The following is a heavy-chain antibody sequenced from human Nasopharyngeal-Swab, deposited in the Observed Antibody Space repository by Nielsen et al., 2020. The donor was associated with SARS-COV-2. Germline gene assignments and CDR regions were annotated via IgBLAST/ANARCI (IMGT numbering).Heavy chain of an antibody. J-gene: IGHJ3*02. CDR2: INHSGST. CDR1: GGSFSGYY. Sequence: SETLSLTCAVYGGSFSGYYWSWIRQPPGKGLEWIGEINHSGSTNYNPSLKSRVTISVDTSKNQFSLKLSSVTAADTAVYYCARSFRGTTPRDAFDTWGQGTMVTVSS. CDR3: ARSFRGTTPRDAFDT. D-gene: IGHD1-7*01. V-gene: IGHV4-34*01.